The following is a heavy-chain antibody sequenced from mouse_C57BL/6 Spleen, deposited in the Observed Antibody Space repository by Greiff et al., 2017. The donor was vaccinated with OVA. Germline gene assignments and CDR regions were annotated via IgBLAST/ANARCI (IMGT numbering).Heavy chain of an antibody. J-gene: IGHJ3*01. CDR2: FYPGSGSI. CDR3: ARHEGAHYYGSPSCWFAY. V-gene: IGHV1-62-2*01. D-gene: IGHD1-1*01. Sequence: VQLQESGAELVKPGASVKLSCQASGYTFTEYTIHWVKQRSGQGLEWIGWFYPGSGSIKYNEKFKDKATLTADKSSSTVYMELSRLTSEDSAVYFCARHEGAHYYGSPSCWFAYWGQGTLVTVSA. CDR1: GYTFTEYT.